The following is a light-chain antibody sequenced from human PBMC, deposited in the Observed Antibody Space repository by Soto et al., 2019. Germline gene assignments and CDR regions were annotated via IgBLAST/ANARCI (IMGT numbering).Light chain of an antibody. J-gene: IGKJ1*01. Sequence: DVQMTQSPSTLSASVGDRVTITCRASQSISTWLAWYQQKPGKAPKLLIYKASGLESGVASRFSGSGSGTEFTLIISGLQPDDSATYYCQQYTNTNNPWMFGQGTKVDIK. CDR1: QSISTW. V-gene: IGKV1-5*03. CDR3: QQYTNTNNPWM. CDR2: KAS.